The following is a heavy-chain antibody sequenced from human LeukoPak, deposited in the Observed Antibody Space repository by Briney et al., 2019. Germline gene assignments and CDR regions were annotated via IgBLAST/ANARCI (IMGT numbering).Heavy chain of an antibody. CDR3: ARQKTQPVGGTRPRWFDP. Sequence: SETLSLTCAVYGGSFSGYYWSWIRQPPGKGLEWIGEINHSGSTNYNPSLKSRVTISVDTSKNQFSLKLSSVTAADTAVYYCARQKTQPVGGTRPRWFDPWGQGTLVTVSS. J-gene: IGHJ5*02. V-gene: IGHV4-34*01. CDR2: INHSGST. D-gene: IGHD6-19*01. CDR1: GGSFSGYY.